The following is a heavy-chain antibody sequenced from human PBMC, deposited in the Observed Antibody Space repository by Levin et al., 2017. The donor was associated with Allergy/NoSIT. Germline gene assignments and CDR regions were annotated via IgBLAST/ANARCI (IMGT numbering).Heavy chain of an antibody. D-gene: IGHD6-19*01. CDR2: IYPGDSDT. V-gene: IGHV5-51*01. CDR1: GYSFTSYW. J-gene: IGHJ3*02. CDR3: ARYLGAQGPYKLNSSGWYGWDDAFDS. Sequence: GESLKISCKGSGYSFTSYWIGWVRQMPGKGLEWMGIIYPGDSDTRYSPSFQGQVTISADKSISTAYLQWSSLKASDTAMYYCARYLGAQGPYKLNSSGWYGWDDAFDSWGQGTMVTVSS.